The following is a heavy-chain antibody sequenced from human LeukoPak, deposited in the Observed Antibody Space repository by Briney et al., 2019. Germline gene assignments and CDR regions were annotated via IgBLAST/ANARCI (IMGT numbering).Heavy chain of an antibody. D-gene: IGHD2-15*01. CDR1: GFTFSSYG. J-gene: IGHJ4*02. Sequence: GGSLRLSCAASGFTFSSYGMHWVRQAPGKGLEWVAFIRYDGSSKYYADSVKGRFTISRDNSKNTLYLQMNSLRAEDTAVYYCAKPLVGEGPKDYWGQGTLVTVSS. V-gene: IGHV3-30*02. CDR2: IRYDGSSK. CDR3: AKPLVGEGPKDY.